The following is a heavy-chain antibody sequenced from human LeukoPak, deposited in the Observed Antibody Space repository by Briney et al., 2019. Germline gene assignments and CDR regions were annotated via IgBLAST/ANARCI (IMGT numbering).Heavy chain of an antibody. D-gene: IGHD1-7*01. Sequence: GGSLRLSCAASGFTFSSYAMRWVRQAPGKGLEWASTISGSGRSTYYADSVKGRFTISRDNSKNTLYLQMNSLRAEDTAIYYCAKTGGGTTFFDSWGQGTLVTVSS. CDR1: GFTFSSYA. J-gene: IGHJ4*02. CDR2: ISGSGRST. V-gene: IGHV3-23*01. CDR3: AKTGGGTTFFDS.